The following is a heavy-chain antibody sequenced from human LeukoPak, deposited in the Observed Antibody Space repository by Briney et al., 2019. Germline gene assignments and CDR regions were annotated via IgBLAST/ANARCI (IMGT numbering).Heavy chain of an antibody. CDR1: GYSFTSYW. J-gene: IGHJ5*02. CDR2: IYPGDSDT. CDR3: ARRNHYYDSSGYHLWVWFDP. D-gene: IGHD3-22*01. V-gene: IGHV5-51*01. Sequence: PGESLKISCKGSGYSFTSYWIGWVRQMPGKGLEWMGIIYPGDSDTRYSPSFQGQVTISADKSISTAYLQWSSLKASDTAMYYCARRNHYYDSSGYHLWVWFDPWGQGTLVTVSS.